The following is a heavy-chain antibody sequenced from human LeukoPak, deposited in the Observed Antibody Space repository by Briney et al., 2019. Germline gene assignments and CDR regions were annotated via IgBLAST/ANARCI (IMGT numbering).Heavy chain of an antibody. Sequence: SETLSLTCAVSGYSISSGYYWGWIRQPPGKGLVWIGSFYHSGNSYYNPSLKSRVSISVDTSKNQFSLNLSSVTAADTALYYCARHDFYSNYPHNWFDPWGQGTLVTVSS. CDR2: FYHSGNS. CDR3: ARHDFYSNYPHNWFDP. CDR1: GYSISSGYY. V-gene: IGHV4-38-2*01. D-gene: IGHD4-11*01. J-gene: IGHJ5*02.